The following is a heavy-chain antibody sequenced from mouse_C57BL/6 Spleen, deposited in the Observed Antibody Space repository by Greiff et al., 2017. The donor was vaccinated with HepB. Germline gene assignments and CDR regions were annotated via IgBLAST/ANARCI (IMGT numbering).Heavy chain of an antibody. V-gene: IGHV1-47*01. D-gene: IGHD1-1*01. CDR2: FHPYNDDT. Sequence: VMLVESGAELVKPGASVKMSCKASGYTFTTYPIEWMKQNHGKSLEWIGNFHPYNDDTKYNEKFKGKATLTVEKSSSTVYLELSRLTSDDSAVYYCARGNYYGSSPFAYWGQGTLVTVSA. CDR3: ARGNYYGSSPFAY. J-gene: IGHJ3*01. CDR1: GYTFTTYP.